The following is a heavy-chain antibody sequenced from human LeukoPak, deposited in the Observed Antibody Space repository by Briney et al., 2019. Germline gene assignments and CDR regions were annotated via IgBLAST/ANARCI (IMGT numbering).Heavy chain of an antibody. CDR1: GGSISSYF. V-gene: IGHV4-4*09. CDR3: ARSFAAGRPPGY. J-gene: IGHJ4*02. D-gene: IGHD6-13*01. CDR2: IYTSGST. Sequence: SETLSLTCTVSGGSISSYFWSWIRQPPGKGLEWIGYIYTSGSTNYNPSLKSRVTISVDTSKNQFSLKLSSVTAADTAVYYCARSFAAGRPPGYWGQGTLVTVSS.